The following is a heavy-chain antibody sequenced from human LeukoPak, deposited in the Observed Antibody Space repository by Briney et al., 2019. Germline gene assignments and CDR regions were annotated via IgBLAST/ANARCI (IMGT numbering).Heavy chain of an antibody. CDR3: VRVVAATPAFDY. D-gene: IGHD2-15*01. CDR2: IKQDGSEK. CDR1: GFSFSSYW. J-gene: IGHJ4*02. Sequence: PGVPLRLSGAASGFSFSSYWMSWARQAPGKGLQWVANIKQDGSEKYYVDSVKGRFTISRDNAKNSLYLQMSSLRAEDTAVYYCVRVVAATPAFDYWGQGTLVTVSS. V-gene: IGHV3-7*04.